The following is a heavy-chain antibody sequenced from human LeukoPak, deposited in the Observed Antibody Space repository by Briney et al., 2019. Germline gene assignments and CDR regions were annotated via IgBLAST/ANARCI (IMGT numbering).Heavy chain of an antibody. V-gene: IGHV3-74*01. D-gene: IGHD3-16*01. CDR1: GFTLSNSW. Sequence: GGSLRLSCAASGFTLSNSWMHWVRQAPGKGLVWVSRTNGDGSDTSYADSVKGRFTISRDNSKNTLYLQMNSLRAEDTAVYYCAREELGSSLGFDPWGQGTLVTVSS. J-gene: IGHJ5*02. CDR3: AREELGSSLGFDP. CDR2: TNGDGSDT.